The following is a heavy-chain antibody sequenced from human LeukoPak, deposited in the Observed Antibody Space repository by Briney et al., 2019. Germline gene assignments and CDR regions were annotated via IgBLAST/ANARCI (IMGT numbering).Heavy chain of an antibody. CDR1: GGSFSGYY. CDR2: INHSGST. Sequence: SETLSLTCAVYGGSFSGYYWSWIRQPPGKGLEWIGEINHSGSTNYNPSLKSRVTISVDTSKNQFSLKLSSVTAADTAVYYCARHIPKRVLRFLEWSPPFNWFDPWGQGTLVTVSS. J-gene: IGHJ5*02. D-gene: IGHD3-3*01. CDR3: ARHIPKRVLRFLEWSPPFNWFDP. V-gene: IGHV4-34*01.